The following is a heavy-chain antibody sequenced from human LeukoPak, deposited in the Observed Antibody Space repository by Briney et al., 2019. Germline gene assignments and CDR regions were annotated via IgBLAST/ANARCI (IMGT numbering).Heavy chain of an antibody. V-gene: IGHV4-31*03. CDR3: ARGNTAMYDRPPDH. Sequence: PSQTLSLTCTVSGGSISSGGYYWSWIRQHPGKGLEWIGYIYYSGSTYYNPSLKSRVTISVDTSKNQFSLKLSSVTAADTAVYYCARGNTAMYDRPPDHWGQGTLVTVSS. CDR1: GGSISSGGYY. J-gene: IGHJ5*02. D-gene: IGHD5-18*01. CDR2: IYYSGST.